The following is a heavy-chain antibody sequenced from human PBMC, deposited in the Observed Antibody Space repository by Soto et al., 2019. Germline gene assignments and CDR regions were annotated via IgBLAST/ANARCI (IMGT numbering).Heavy chain of an antibody. CDR1: GGSISSYY. J-gene: IGHJ4*02. CDR3: ASWPIASSYFDY. D-gene: IGHD6-6*01. Sequence: SETLSLTCTVSGGSISSYYWSWIRQPPGKGLEWIGYIYYSGSTNYNPSLKSRVTISVDTSKNQFSQKLSSVTAADTAVYYCASWPIASSYFDYWGQGTLVTVSS. V-gene: IGHV4-59*01. CDR2: IYYSGST.